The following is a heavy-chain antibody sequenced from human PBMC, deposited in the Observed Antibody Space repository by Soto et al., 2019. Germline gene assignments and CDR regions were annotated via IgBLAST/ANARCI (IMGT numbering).Heavy chain of an antibody. CDR2: IYYSGST. CDR1: GGSISSGGYY. V-gene: IGHV4-31*03. D-gene: IGHD2-15*01. CDR3: ARDDLFSLGHLGYGMDV. J-gene: IGHJ6*02. Sequence: QVQLQESGPGLVKPSQTLSLTCTVSGGSISSGGYYWSWIRQHPGKGLEWIGYIYYSGSTYYNPSLKSRVTISVDTSKNQFSLKLSSVTAADTAVYYCARDDLFSLGHLGYGMDVWGQGTTVTVSS.